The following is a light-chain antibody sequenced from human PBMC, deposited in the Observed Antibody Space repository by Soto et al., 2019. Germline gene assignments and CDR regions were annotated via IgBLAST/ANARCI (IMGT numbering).Light chain of an antibody. J-gene: IGKJ1*01. CDR1: QSISSW. CDR2: DAS. CDR3: QQYNDYPWT. V-gene: IGKV1-5*01. Sequence: DIQMTHSPSTLSASVGDRVTITCRASQSISSWLAWYQQKPGKAPKLLIYDASSLESGVPPRFSGSGSGTEFSLTISSLQPDDFATYYCQQYNDYPWTFGQGTKVDIK.